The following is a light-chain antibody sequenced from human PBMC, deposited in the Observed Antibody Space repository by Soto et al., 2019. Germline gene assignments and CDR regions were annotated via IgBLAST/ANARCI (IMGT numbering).Light chain of an antibody. CDR1: SSDVGGYNY. V-gene: IGLV2-14*01. J-gene: IGLJ1*01. CDR3: SSYRTGGPFV. CDR2: EVS. Sequence: QSVLTQPASVSGSPGQSIAISCTGTSSDVGGYNYVSWYQQLPGKAPKLLISEVSNRPSGVSHRFSGSKSGNTASLTISGPQPEEEDAHYCSSYRTGGPFVFGTGTKVT.